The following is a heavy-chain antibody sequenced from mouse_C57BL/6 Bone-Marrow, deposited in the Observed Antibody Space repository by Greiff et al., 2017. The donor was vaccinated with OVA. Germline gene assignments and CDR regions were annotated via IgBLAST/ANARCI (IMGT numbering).Heavy chain of an antibody. J-gene: IGHJ3*01. CDR3: ARLPGSSYSWFAY. CDR2: ISNGGGST. D-gene: IGHD1-1*01. V-gene: IGHV5-12*01. CDR1: GFTFSDYY. Sequence: EVKLQESGGGLVQPGGSLKLSCAASGFTFSDYYMYWVRQTPEKRLEWVAYISNGGGSTYYPDTVKGRFTISRDNAKNTLYLQMSRLKSEDTAMYYCARLPGSSYSWFAYWGQGTLVTVSA.